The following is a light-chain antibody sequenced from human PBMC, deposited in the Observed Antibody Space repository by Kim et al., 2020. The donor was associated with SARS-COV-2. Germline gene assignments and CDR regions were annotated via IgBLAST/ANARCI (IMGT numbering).Light chain of an antibody. CDR2: KAS. CDR3: QQYNSYPT. J-gene: IGKJ1*01. Sequence: LSASVGDRVTITCRASQSISSWLAWYQQKPGKAPKLLIYKASYLESGVPSRFSGSGSGTDFTLTISGLQPDDFATYYCQQYNSYPTFGQGTKVDIK. V-gene: IGKV1-5*03. CDR1: QSISSW.